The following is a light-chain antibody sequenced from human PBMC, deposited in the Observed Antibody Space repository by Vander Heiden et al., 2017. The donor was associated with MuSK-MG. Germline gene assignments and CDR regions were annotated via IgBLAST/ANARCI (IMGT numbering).Light chain of an antibody. CDR1: QSISSY. CDR3: QQSYSTPWT. CDR2: ESP. Sequence: DIQMTQSPSSLSASVGDRVTITCRASQSISSYLNWYQQKPGKAPKLLIYESPSLQSGVPSRFSGSGSGTDFTLTISSLQPEDFVTYFCQQSYSTPWTFGQGTKVEIK. J-gene: IGKJ1*01. V-gene: IGKV1-39*01.